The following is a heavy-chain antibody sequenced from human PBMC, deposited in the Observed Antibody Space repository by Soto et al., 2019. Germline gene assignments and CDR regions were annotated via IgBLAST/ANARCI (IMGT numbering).Heavy chain of an antibody. D-gene: IGHD3-10*02. J-gene: IGHJ1*01. CDR1: GFSFNTRGVG. Sequence: QITLKEPGPTLVKPTQTLALNCTFSGFSFNTRGVGVAWILQPPGKALEWLDVTYWDDDRRYRPSLTDRLTITKDISTNKVFLTMTNMYPVDTGTYYCAHRVHVPLSFAEWGQGALVTVSS. V-gene: IGHV2-5*02. CDR3: AHRVHVPLSFAE. CDR2: TYWDDDR.